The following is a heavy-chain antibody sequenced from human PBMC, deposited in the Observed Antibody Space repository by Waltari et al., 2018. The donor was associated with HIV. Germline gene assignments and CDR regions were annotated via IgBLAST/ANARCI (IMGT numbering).Heavy chain of an antibody. V-gene: IGHV1-69*01. Sequence: QVQLVQSGAEVKKPGSSLKVSCTASGATFLNSALNWVRQAPGQGVEWFGGSIPIFGTPKYAQRVRGRVTMAADESTSTAYMELRSLRSDDTAVYYCAIGTRPSEYNYHGMDVWGHRTSVTVS. J-gene: IGHJ6*02. CDR3: AIGTRPSEYNYHGMDV. D-gene: IGHD6-6*01. CDR1: GATFLNSA. CDR2: SIPIFGTP.